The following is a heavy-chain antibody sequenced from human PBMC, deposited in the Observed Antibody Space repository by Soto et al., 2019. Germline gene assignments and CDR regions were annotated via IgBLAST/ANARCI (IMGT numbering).Heavy chain of an antibody. D-gene: IGHD2-21*02. Sequence: KTSETLSLTCSVSGGSISSYYWSWIRQPPGKGLEWIGYIFYSGRSGSTNYNPSLKSRVTISVDTSKNQFSLKLSSVTAADTAVYYRARTALGWFDPWGQGTLVTVSS. CDR1: GGSISSYY. J-gene: IGHJ5*02. V-gene: IGHV4-59*01. CDR3: ARTALGWFDP. CDR2: IFYSGRSGST.